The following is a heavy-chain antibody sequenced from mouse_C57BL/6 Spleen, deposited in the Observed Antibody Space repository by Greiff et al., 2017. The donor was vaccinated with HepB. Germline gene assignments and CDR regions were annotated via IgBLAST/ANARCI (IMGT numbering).Heavy chain of an antibody. Sequence: EVQLQQSGPELVKPGASVKISCKASGYSFTGYYMNWVKQSPEKSLEWIGEINPSTGGTTYNQKFKAKATLTVDKSSSTAYMQLKSLTSEDSAVYYCARGPCHDYWGQGTTLTVSS. CDR1: GYSFTGYY. CDR2: INPSTGGT. J-gene: IGHJ2*01. D-gene: IGHD6-1*01. CDR3: ARGPCHDY. V-gene: IGHV1-42*01.